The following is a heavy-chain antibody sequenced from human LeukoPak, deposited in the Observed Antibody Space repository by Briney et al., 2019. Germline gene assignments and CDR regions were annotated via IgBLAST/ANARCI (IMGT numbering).Heavy chain of an antibody. Sequence: SETLSLTCSASGGSVSRGYYYWSWIRQPPGKELEWTGNIYYSGSTNYNPSPKSRVSISSDTSKNQFSLRLTSVTPADTAVYYCARDRGWEVIDYWGQGTLVTVSS. CDR2: IYYSGST. CDR1: GGSVSRGYYY. V-gene: IGHV4-61*01. CDR3: ARDRGWEVIDY. D-gene: IGHD1-26*01. J-gene: IGHJ4*02.